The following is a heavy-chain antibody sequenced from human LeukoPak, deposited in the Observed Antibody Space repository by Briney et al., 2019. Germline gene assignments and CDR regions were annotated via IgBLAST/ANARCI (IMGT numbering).Heavy chain of an antibody. Sequence: QAGGSLRLSCAASGFTFSSYAMSWVRQAPGKGLEWVSVIYSGGSTYYADSVKGRFTISRHNSKNTLYLQMNSLRAEDTAVYYCARGVAARPGYFDYWGQGTLVTVSS. D-gene: IGHD6-6*01. CDR3: ARGVAARPGYFDY. CDR1: GFTFSSYA. CDR2: IYSGGST. J-gene: IGHJ4*02. V-gene: IGHV3-53*04.